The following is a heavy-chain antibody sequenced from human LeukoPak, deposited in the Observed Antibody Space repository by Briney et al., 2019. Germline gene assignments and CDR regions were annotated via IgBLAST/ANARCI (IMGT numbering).Heavy chain of an antibody. CDR1: GYTFTGYY. V-gene: IGHV1-2*02. Sequence: ASVKVSCTASGYTFTGYYMHWVRQAPGQGLEWMGWINPNSGGTNYAQKFQGRVTMTRDTSISTAYMELSRLRSDDTAVYYCARDYYDSSGYYFARWFDPWGQETLVTVSS. CDR2: INPNSGGT. CDR3: ARDYYDSSGYYFARWFDP. J-gene: IGHJ5*02. D-gene: IGHD3-22*01.